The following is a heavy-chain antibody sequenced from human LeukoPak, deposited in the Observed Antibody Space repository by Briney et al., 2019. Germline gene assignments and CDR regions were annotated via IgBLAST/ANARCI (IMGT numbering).Heavy chain of an antibody. CDR3: GRPTWSYNAFDI. Sequence: PGGSLRLSCTASGFTFNNYNLNWVRQAPGKGLEWVSSISSSTYIYYADSVKGRFTVSRDNAKSSVYLQMNSLRSEETAVYYCGRPTWSYNAFDIWGRGTLVTVSS. CDR2: ISSSTYI. V-gene: IGHV3-21*01. CDR1: GFTFNNYN. D-gene: IGHD2-15*01. J-gene: IGHJ3*02.